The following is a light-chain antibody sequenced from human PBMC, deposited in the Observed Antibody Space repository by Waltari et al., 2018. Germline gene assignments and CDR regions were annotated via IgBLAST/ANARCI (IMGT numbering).Light chain of an antibody. CDR3: QQRGNGLT. CDR2: GAS. CDR1: QSVSSN. Sequence: EIVMTQSPATLSVSPGERATLSCRASQSVSSNLAWYQQKPGQAPRLLIYGASTRATGTPARFSGSGSGTDFTLTISSLEPEDFAFYYCQQRGNGLTFGGGTKVEIK. J-gene: IGKJ4*01. V-gene: IGKV3-11*01.